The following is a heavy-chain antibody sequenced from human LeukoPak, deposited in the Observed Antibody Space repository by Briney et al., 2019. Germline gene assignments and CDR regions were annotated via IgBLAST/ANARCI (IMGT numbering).Heavy chain of an antibody. Sequence: ASLKVSCKASGGTFISYAISWVRPTPGQGLEWVGWISAYNGNTNYAQKLQGRDTKTTDTSTSTVYMELRSLRSDDTAVYYSAKDRGYCSGGSGHGGPTHHTYFDYWGQGTLVTVSS. D-gene: IGHD2-15*01. V-gene: IGHV1-18*01. CDR3: AKDRGYCSGGSGHGGPTHHTYFDY. J-gene: IGHJ4*02. CDR1: GGTFISYA. CDR2: ISAYNGNT.